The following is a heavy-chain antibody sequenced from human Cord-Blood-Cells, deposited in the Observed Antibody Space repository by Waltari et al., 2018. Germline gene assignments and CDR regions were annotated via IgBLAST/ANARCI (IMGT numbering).Heavy chain of an antibody. Sequence: QLQLQESGPGLVKPSEPLSLTCTVSGASISSSSYYCCWIRQPPGKGLEWIGSIYYSWSTYYNPSLKGRVTISLDTSKNQFTLKLSAVTSADTAVYYCARHPLGVHAFDIWGQGTMVTVSS. CDR2: IYYSWST. J-gene: IGHJ3*02. CDR3: ARHPLGVHAFDI. CDR1: GASISSSSYY. V-gene: IGHV4-39*01. D-gene: IGHD3-16*01.